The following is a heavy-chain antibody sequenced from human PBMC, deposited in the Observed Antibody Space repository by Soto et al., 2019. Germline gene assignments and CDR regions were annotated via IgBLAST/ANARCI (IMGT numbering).Heavy chain of an antibody. CDR1: GFTFSRYP. V-gene: IGHV3-30-3*01. CDR3: AREEPPPAPFVF. CDR2: ISDDGSNI. Sequence: QVQLVESGGGVVQPGGSLRLSCAAYGFTFSRYPMHWVRQAPGKGLEWVAGISDDGSNIHYADSVKGRFTVSRDYSKSTLYLQMNNLGTEDTAEYFCAREEPPPAPFVFWGQGTLVTVSS. J-gene: IGHJ4*02.